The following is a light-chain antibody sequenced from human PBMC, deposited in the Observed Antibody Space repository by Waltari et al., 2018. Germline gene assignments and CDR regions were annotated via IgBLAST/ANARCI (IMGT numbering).Light chain of an antibody. CDR3: AAWDDSLNGHWV. Sequence: QSVLTQPPSASGTPGQRVTISCSGSRFNIRSNTVNWYQQIPGTAPKLLIYSNDQRPSGVPDRFSGSKSGTSASLAISGLQSEDEADYYCAAWDDSLNGHWVFGGGTKLTVL. J-gene: IGLJ3*02. V-gene: IGLV1-44*01. CDR1: RFNIRSNT. CDR2: SND.